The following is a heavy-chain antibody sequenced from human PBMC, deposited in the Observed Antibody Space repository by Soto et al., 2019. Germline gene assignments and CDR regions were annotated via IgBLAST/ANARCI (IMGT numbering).Heavy chain of an antibody. Sequence: ESGGGVVQPGRSLRLSCAASGFTFSSYGMHWVRQAPGKGLEWVAVISYDGSNKYYADSVKGRFTISRDNSKNTLYLQMNSLRAEDTAVYYCAKVIAAAGDFGMDVWGQGTTVTVSS. J-gene: IGHJ6*02. CDR1: GFTFSSYG. V-gene: IGHV3-30*18. D-gene: IGHD6-13*01. CDR2: ISYDGSNK. CDR3: AKVIAAAGDFGMDV.